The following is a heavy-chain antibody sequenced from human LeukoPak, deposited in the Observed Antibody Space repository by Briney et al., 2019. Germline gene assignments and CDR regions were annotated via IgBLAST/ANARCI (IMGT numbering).Heavy chain of an antibody. D-gene: IGHD6-13*01. CDR2: IRYDGSNK. Sequence: GGSLRLSCAASGFTFSSYGMHWVRQAPGKGLEWVAFIRYDGSNKYYADSVKGRFTISRDNSKNTLYLQMNSLRAEDTAVYYCAKDAWYSSSWYDYWGXXTLVTVSS. V-gene: IGHV3-30*02. J-gene: IGHJ4*02. CDR1: GFTFSSYG. CDR3: AKDAWYSSSWYDY.